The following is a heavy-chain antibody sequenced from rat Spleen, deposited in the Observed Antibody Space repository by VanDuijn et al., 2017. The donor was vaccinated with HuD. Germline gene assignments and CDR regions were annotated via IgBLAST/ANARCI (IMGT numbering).Heavy chain of an antibody. CDR2: INKDSRTI. V-gene: IGHV4-2*01. CDR3: VREDFGVDY. Sequence: EVKLVESGGGLVQPGRSLKLSCAASGFNFKDYWMGWVRQAPGKGLEWIGEINKDSRTIKYSPSLKDKFTISRDNAQNTLYLQMIKLGSEDTAIYYCVREDFGVDYWGQGVMVTVSS. D-gene: IGHD4-3*01. J-gene: IGHJ2*01. CDR1: GFNFKDYW.